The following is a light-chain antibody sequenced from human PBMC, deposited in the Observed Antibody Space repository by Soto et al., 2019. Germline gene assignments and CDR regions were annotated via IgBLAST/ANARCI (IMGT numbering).Light chain of an antibody. CDR1: SSNIGAGYD. V-gene: IGLV1-40*01. J-gene: IGLJ2*01. CDR2: GNT. CDR3: QSYDSSLSGWL. Sequence: QSALTQPPSVSGAPGQRVTISCTGSSSNIGAGYDVHWYQQLPGTAPKLLVHGNTDRPSGVPDRFSGSKSGTSASLAITGLQAEDEADYYCQSYDSSLSGWLFGGGIKLTVL.